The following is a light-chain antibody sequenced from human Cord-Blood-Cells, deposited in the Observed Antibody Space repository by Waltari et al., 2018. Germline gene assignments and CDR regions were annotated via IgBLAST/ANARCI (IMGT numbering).Light chain of an antibody. CDR1: RSHVGGYTS. Sequence: QSALTQPASVYGSPRRSITISCTRTRSHVGGYTSVSWYQQDPGKAPKLMIYDVSNRPSGVSNRFSGSKSGNTASLTISGLQAEDEADYYCSSYTSSSTFGTGTKVTVL. J-gene: IGLJ1*01. V-gene: IGLV2-14*01. CDR2: DVS. CDR3: SSYTSSST.